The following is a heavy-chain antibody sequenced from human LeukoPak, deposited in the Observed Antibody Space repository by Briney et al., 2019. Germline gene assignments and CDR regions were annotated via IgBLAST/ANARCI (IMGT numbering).Heavy chain of an antibody. J-gene: IGHJ4*02. CDR3: AKSIAVAGLAGGRTFDY. Sequence: GGSLRLSCAASGFIFSYYGMHWVRQAPGKGLEWVAFIRYDGSDKYYADSMKGRFTISRDNSKNTLYLQMNSLRAEDTAVYHCAKSIAVAGLAGGRTFDYWGQGTLVTVSS. CDR2: IRYDGSDK. CDR1: GFIFSYYG. D-gene: IGHD6-19*01. V-gene: IGHV3-30*02.